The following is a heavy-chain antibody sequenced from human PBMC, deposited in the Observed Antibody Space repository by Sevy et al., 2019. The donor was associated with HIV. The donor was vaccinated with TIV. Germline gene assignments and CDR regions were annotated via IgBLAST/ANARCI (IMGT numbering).Heavy chain of an antibody. CDR1: EFTFSSYA. CDR2: ISGSGRYT. J-gene: IGHJ6*02. CDR3: AKGLCSGGTCPRDYYYYGMDV. D-gene: IGHD2-15*01. V-gene: IGHV3-23*01. Sequence: GGSLRLSCAASEFTFSSYAMSWVRQAPGKGLERVSSISGSGRYTYYADSVEGRFTISRDNSKNTLYVQMNSLRAEDTAVYYCAKGLCSGGTCPRDYYYYGMDVWGQGTTVTVSS.